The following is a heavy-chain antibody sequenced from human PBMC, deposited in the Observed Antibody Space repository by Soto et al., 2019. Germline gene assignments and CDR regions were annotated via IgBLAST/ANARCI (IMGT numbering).Heavy chain of an antibody. CDR3: ARAQTTGGYYFDY. CDR1: GFTFSSYS. V-gene: IGHV3-21*06. J-gene: IGHJ4*02. Sequence: GGSLRLSCAASGFTFSSYSISWVRQAPGKGLEWVSSISSSGSYIYYADSVKGRFTISRDNAKNSVSLQMNSLRAEDTAVYHCARAQTTGGYYFDYWGQGTLVTVSS. CDR2: ISSSGSYI. D-gene: IGHD3-16*01.